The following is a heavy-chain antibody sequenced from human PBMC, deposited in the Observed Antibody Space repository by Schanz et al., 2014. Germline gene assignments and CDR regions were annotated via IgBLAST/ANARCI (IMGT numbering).Heavy chain of an antibody. CDR2: VWSDGNTK. CDR1: GFTFSRFG. V-gene: IGHV3-33*01. Sequence: QVQLVESGGGVVRPGRSLRLSSATSGFTFSRFGMHWVRQAPGKGPEWVALVWSDGNTKYYVDSVKGRFTISRDNSMNTLHLQMDGLRVEDTAVYYCARDAVALVTEYFMDVWGKGTPVTVSS. CDR3: ARDAVALVTEYFMDV. J-gene: IGHJ6*03. D-gene: IGHD2-15*01.